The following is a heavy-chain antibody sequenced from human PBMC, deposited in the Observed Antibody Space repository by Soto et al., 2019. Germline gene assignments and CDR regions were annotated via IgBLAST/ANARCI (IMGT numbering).Heavy chain of an antibody. J-gene: IGHJ1*01. CDR2: IYYSGST. V-gene: IGHV4-31*03. D-gene: IGHD4-17*01. CDR3: ARFSDYRPPAEYSQH. CDR1: GGSMSSGGYY. Sequence: SETLSLTCTVSGGSMSSGGYYWSWIRQDPGKGLEWIGYIYYSGSTYYNPSLKSRVTISVDTSKNQFSLKLSSVTAADTAVYYCARFSDYRPPAEYSQHRGPATLVT.